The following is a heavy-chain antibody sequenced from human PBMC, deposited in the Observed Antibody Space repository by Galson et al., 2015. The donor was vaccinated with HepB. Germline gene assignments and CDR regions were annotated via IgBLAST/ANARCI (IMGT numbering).Heavy chain of an antibody. CDR1: GYTFTGYY. V-gene: IGHV1-2*02. CDR3: ARVRLGGTRTPGRYYMDV. CDR2: INPNSGGT. Sequence: SVKVSCKASGYTFTGYYMHWVRQAPGQGLEWMGWINPNSGGTNYAQKFQGRVTMTRDTSISTAYMELSRLRSDDTAVYYCARVRLGGTRTPGRYYMDVWGKGTTVTVSS. J-gene: IGHJ6*03. D-gene: IGHD3-10*01.